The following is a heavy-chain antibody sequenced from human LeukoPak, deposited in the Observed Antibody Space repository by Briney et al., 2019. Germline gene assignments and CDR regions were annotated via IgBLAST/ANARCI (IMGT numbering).Heavy chain of an antibody. Sequence: SETLSLTCTVSGGSISSYYWTWIRQPPGKGLEWIGYVYYSGNTNYNPSLRSRVTISIDTSKNQFSLNLKSVTAADTAIYYCAREGLAARRGAFDIWGQGTVVSVSS. V-gene: IGHV4-59*01. D-gene: IGHD6-6*01. CDR1: GGSISSYY. J-gene: IGHJ3*02. CDR3: AREGLAARRGAFDI. CDR2: VYYSGNT.